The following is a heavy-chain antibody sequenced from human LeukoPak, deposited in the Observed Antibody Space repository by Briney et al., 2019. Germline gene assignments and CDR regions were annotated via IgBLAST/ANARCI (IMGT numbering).Heavy chain of an antibody. Sequence: PGGSLRLSCAASGFTFSSYGMHWVRQAPGKGLEWVAVIWYDGSNKYNADSVKGRFTISRDNSKNTLYLQMNSLRAEDTAVYYCAKDTAMVFTIWGQGTMVTVSS. J-gene: IGHJ3*02. V-gene: IGHV3-33*06. CDR3: AKDTAMVFTI. D-gene: IGHD5-18*01. CDR1: GFTFSSYG. CDR2: IWYDGSNK.